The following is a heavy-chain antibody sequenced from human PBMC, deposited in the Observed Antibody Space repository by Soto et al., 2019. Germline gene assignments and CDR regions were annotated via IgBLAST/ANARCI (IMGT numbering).Heavy chain of an antibody. J-gene: IGHJ4*02. CDR1: GFTFSGYS. D-gene: IGHD1-1*01. CDR3: ARVGMNNLCDF. Sequence: EVQLVESGGGLVQPGESLRLSCAASGFTFSGYSMHWVRQAPGRGLEYVSAINKNGDDTFYAKSVEGRFTISRDNSRRTLFLQMGSLRAAEMAVYYCARVGMNNLCDFWGQGALVIVSS. V-gene: IGHV3-64*01. CDR2: INKNGDDT.